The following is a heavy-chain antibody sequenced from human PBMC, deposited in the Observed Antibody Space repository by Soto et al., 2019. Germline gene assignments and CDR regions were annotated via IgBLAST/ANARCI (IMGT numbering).Heavy chain of an antibody. J-gene: IGHJ4*02. V-gene: IGHV3-23*01. Sequence: PGGSLRLSCAASAFTFSSYVISWVRQAPGKGLEWVSAISNSGGNTYYADSVKGRFTISRDNSKNTLYLQMNSLRAEDTAVYYCAKGDTVTTLLNWGQGTLVTVSS. CDR2: ISNSGGNT. D-gene: IGHD4-17*01. CDR1: AFTFSSYV. CDR3: AKGDTVTTLLN.